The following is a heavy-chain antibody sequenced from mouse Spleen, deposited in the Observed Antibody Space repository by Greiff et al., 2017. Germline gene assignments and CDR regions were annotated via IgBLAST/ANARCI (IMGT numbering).Heavy chain of an antibody. V-gene: IGHV5-12-2*01. CDR3: AKFITTALYAMDY. CDR1: GFTFSSYT. J-gene: IGHJ4*01. CDR2: ISNGGGST. Sequence: EVKLMESGGGLVQPGGSLKLSCAASGFTFSSYTMSWVRQTPEKRLEWVAYISNGGGSTYYPDTVKGRFTISRDNAKNTLYLQMSSLKSEDTAMYYCAKFITTALYAMDYWGQGTSVTVSS. D-gene: IGHD1-2*01.